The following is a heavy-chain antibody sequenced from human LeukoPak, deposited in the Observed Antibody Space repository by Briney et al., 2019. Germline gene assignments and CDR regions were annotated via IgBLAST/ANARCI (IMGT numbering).Heavy chain of an antibody. Sequence: GESLKISCKGSGYSFTTYWIGWVRLMPGKGLEWMGIIFPGDSDTRYSPSFQGQVTISVDKSISTAYLQWRSLKVSDTAMYYCAGVRVMATSFFGAEYFRHWGQGTLVTVSS. CDR3: AGVRVMATSFFGAEYFRH. D-gene: IGHD5-24*01. CDR2: IFPGDSDT. J-gene: IGHJ1*01. V-gene: IGHV5-51*01. CDR1: GYSFTTYW.